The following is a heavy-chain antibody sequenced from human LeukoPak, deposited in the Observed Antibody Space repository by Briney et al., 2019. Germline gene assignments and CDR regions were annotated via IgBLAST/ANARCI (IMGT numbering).Heavy chain of an antibody. CDR2: IIPIFGTT. J-gene: IGHJ4*02. CDR3: ARGTVSAPKAPLDS. Sequence: ASVKVSCKTSGGTLNSYTFSWVRQAPGQGVEWMGRIIPIFGTTNYAQRFQERVTISADDSTGTIYMDLNSLRYDDTAVYYCARGTVSAPKAPLDSWGQGTLVTVSS. D-gene: IGHD3-3*01. CDR1: GGTLNSYT. V-gene: IGHV1-69*13.